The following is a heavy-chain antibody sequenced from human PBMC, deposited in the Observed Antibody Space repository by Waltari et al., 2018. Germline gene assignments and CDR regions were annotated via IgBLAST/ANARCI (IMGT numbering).Heavy chain of an antibody. CDR2: ISWDGGST. D-gene: IGHD1-1*01. Sequence: EVQLVESGGVVVQPGGSLRLSCAASGYTFDDYAMHWVRQASGKGLEWVSLISWDGGSTYYADSVKGRFTISRDNSKNSLYLQMNSLRAEDTALYYCAKDKGRGVRLICCMDVWGQGTTVTVSS. V-gene: IGHV3-43D*04. J-gene: IGHJ6*02. CDR1: GYTFDDYA. CDR3: AKDKGRGVRLICCMDV.